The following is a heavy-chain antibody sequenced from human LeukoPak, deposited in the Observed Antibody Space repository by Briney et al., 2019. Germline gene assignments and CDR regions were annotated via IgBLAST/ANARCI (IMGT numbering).Heavy chain of an antibody. J-gene: IGHJ3*02. Sequence: ASVKASCKASGYTFTSYDINWVRQATGQGLEWMGWMNPNSGNTGYAQKFQGRVTITRNTSISTAYMELSSLRSEDTAVYYCARVLGILSATSLYDAFDIWGQGTMVTVSS. CDR1: GYTFTSYD. CDR3: ARVLGILSATSLYDAFDI. V-gene: IGHV1-8*03. D-gene: IGHD3-9*01. CDR2: MNPNSGNT.